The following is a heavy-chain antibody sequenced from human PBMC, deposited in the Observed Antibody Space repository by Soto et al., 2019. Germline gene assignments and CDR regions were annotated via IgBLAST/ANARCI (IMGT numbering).Heavy chain of an antibody. V-gene: IGHV3-48*03. CDR2: ISSSNTI. D-gene: IGHD2-2*01. CDR3: ARDRSRGYCSSTSCYPPLDAFDV. Sequence: GGSLRLSCAASGFTFSNSEMNWVRQAPGKGLEWVSYISSSNTIHYADSVKGRFTISRDNAKNSLYLQMNSLRAEDTAVYYCARDRSRGYCSSTSCYPPLDAFDVWGQGTLVTVSS. CDR1: GFTFSNSE. J-gene: IGHJ3*01.